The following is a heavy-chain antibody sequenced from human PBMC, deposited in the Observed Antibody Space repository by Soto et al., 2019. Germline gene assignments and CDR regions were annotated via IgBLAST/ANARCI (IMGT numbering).Heavy chain of an antibody. D-gene: IGHD3-16*01. J-gene: IGHJ3*02. V-gene: IGHV4-4*02. Sequence: SETLSLTCAVSSGSIRSSNWWSWVRQPPGKGLEWIGEIYHSGSTNYNPSLKSRVTISVDKSKNQFSLKLSSVTAADTAVYYCAREYDYIWGHPHGAFDIWGQGTMVTVSS. CDR3: AREYDYIWGHPHGAFDI. CDR1: SGSIRSSNW. CDR2: IYHSGST.